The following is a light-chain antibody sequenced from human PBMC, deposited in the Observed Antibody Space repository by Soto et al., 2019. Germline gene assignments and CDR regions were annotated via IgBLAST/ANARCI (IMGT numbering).Light chain of an antibody. Sequence: DIQMTQPPSSLSASVGNRVTITCRASQSISTYLNWYQKKPGKAPNLLIYDVSRLQSGVPSRFSGSGGGTDFTLSISSVQPEDFATYFCQQSYMDPITFGQGTQLEI. CDR3: QQSYMDPIT. V-gene: IGKV1-39*01. CDR1: QSISTY. J-gene: IGKJ5*01. CDR2: DVS.